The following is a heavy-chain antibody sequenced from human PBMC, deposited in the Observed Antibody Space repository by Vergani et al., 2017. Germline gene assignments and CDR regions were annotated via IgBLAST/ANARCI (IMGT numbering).Heavy chain of an antibody. V-gene: IGHV3-21*01. D-gene: IGHD5-18*01. CDR3: ARTSSPIAMIRQFEQ. Sequence: EVQLVESGGGVVKPGGSLTISCATSGFDFTNSAMSWIRQAPGRGLQWVSSITRGSKSIYYADSVKGRSTITRDDVKKSLLLRMNNLKVDDTAIYYCARTSSPIAMIRQFEQWGQGTLVTVYS. CDR2: ITRGSKSI. J-gene: IGHJ4*02. CDR1: GFDFTNSA.